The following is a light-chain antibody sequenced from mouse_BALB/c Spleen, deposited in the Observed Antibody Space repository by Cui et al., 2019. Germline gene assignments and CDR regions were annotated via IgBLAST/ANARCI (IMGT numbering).Light chain of an antibody. V-gene: IGKV8-21*01. CDR1: QGLLNSRTRKNY. J-gene: IGKJ4*01. CDR3: KQSYNLFT. Sequence: DIVMSQSPSSLAVPAAEKVSITCKSSQGLLNSRTRKNYFGWYQQKPGQSPKLLIYWASTRESGVPDRFTGSGSGTDFTLTISSVQAEELAVYYCKQSYNLFTFGSGTKLEIK. CDR2: WAS.